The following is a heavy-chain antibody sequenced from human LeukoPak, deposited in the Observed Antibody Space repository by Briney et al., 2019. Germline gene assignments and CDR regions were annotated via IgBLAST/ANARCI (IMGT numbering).Heavy chain of an antibody. CDR3: AKYCSGGSCWFDP. CDR2: ISGSGGST. Sequence: PGGSLRLPCAASGFTFSTYAMSWVRQAPGKGLEWVSAISGSGGSTYYADSVKGRFTISRDNSKNTLYLQMNSLRAEDTAVYYCAKYCSGGSCWFDPWGQGTLVTVSS. D-gene: IGHD2-15*01. J-gene: IGHJ5*02. V-gene: IGHV3-23*01. CDR1: GFTFSTYA.